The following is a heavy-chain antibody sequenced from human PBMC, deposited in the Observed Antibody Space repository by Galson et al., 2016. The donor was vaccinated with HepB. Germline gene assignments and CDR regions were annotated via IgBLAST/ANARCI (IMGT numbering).Heavy chain of an antibody. CDR2: ISFDGSHE. V-gene: IGHV3-30*18. CDR1: GFTFSNNG. D-gene: IGHD2-2*01. Sequence: SLRLSCAASGFTFSNNGMHWVRQAPGKGLEWVAVISFDGSHEYYADSVKGRLTISRDNSKNTLFLQLNSLRAEDTALYYCAKDPYRLGNYFEYWGQGTLVTVSS. CDR3: AKDPYRLGNYFEY. J-gene: IGHJ4*02.